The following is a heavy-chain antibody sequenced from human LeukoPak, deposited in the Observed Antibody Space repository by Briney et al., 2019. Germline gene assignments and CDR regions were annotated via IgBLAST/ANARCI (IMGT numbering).Heavy chain of an antibody. CDR2: IYYSGST. V-gene: IGHV4-61*01. Sequence: PSETLSLTCTVSGGSVSSGSYYWSWIRQPPGKGLEWIGYIYYSGSTNYNPSLKSRVTISVDTSKNQFSLKLSSVTAADTAVYYCARKDYGDYYFDYWGQGTLVTVSS. D-gene: IGHD4-17*01. CDR3: ARKDYGDYYFDY. CDR1: GGSVSSGSYY. J-gene: IGHJ4*02.